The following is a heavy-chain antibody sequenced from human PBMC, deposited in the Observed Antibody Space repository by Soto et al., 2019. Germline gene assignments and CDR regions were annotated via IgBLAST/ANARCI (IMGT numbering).Heavy chain of an antibody. CDR3: AKGLYSSSYPGFDY. CDR1: GVTFSSYA. Sequence: PGGSLRLSCAASGVTFSSYAMNWVRQAPGKGLEWVSTINGGGGRSYYADSVKGRFTISRDNSKNTLYLQMNSLRAEDTAVYYCAKGLYSSSYPGFDYWGQGTLVTVSS. J-gene: IGHJ4*02. D-gene: IGHD6-6*01. V-gene: IGHV3-23*01. CDR2: INGGGGRS.